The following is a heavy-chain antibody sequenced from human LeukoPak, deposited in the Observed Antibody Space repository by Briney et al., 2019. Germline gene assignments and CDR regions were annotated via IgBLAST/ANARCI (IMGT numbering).Heavy chain of an antibody. V-gene: IGHV3-30*18. CDR3: AKDRVNYYDSSGYYYYFDY. CDR1: GFTSSSYG. Sequence: PGGSLRLSCAASGFTSSSYGMHWVRQAPGKGLEWVAVISYDGSNEYYADSVKGRFTISRDNSKNTLYLQMNSLRAEDTAVYYCAKDRVNYYDSSGYYYYFDYWGQGTLVTVSS. J-gene: IGHJ4*02. CDR2: ISYDGSNE. D-gene: IGHD3-22*01.